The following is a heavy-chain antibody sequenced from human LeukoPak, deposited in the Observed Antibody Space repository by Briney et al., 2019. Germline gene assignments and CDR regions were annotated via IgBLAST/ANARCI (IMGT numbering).Heavy chain of an antibody. Sequence: GGSLRLSCAASGFTFSSYAMSWVRQAPGKGLEWVSAISGSGGSTYYADSVKGRFTISRDNSKNTLYLQMNSLRAEDTAVYYCAKRPRYCSGGSCYGPFDYWGQGTLVTVSS. D-gene: IGHD2-15*01. CDR2: ISGSGGST. V-gene: IGHV3-23*01. CDR3: AKRPRYCSGGSCYGPFDY. J-gene: IGHJ4*02. CDR1: GFTFSSYA.